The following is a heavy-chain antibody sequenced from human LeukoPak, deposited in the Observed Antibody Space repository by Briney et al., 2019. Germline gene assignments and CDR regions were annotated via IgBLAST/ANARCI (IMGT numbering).Heavy chain of an antibody. J-gene: IGHJ4*02. CDR1: GFTVSRNY. D-gene: IGHD3-22*01. Sequence: GGSLRLSCAASGFTVSRNYMSWVRQAPGKGLEWVSVIYSGGRTYYADSVKGRFTISRDNSKNTLYLQMNSLRAEDTAIYYCAKEDWGYNWKYDSSGSGINYWGQGTLVTFSS. CDR3: AKEDWGYNWKYDSSGSGINY. CDR2: IYSGGRT. V-gene: IGHV3-66*01.